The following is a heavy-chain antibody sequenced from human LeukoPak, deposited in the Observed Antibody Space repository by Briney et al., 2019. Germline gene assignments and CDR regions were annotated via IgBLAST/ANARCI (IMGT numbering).Heavy chain of an antibody. CDR1: GYSFNSYW. CDR3: ARIPKVDTSMTTFFDY. CDR2: IYPGDSDT. V-gene: IGHV5-51*01. J-gene: IGHJ4*02. D-gene: IGHD5-18*01. Sequence: GESLKISCKGSGYSFNSYWIVWVRQMPGEGLEWMGIIYPGDSDTRYSPSFQGQVTISADKSISTAYLQWSSLKASDTAMYYCARIPKVDTSMTTFFDYSGQGTLVTVSS.